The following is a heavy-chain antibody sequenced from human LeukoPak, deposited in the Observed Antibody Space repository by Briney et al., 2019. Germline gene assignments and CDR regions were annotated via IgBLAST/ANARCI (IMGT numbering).Heavy chain of an antibody. CDR3: ARGQAAAGKGYYYYYGMDV. D-gene: IGHD6-13*01. J-gene: IGHJ6*02. CDR1: GGSISSSNYF. V-gene: IGHV4-39*07. CDR2: INHSGSI. Sequence: PSETLSLTCTVSGGSISSSNYFWGWIRQPPGKGLEWIGEINHSGSINYNPSLKSRVTISVDTSKNQFSLKLSSVTAADTAVYYCARGQAAAGKGYYYYYGMDVWGQGTTVTVSS.